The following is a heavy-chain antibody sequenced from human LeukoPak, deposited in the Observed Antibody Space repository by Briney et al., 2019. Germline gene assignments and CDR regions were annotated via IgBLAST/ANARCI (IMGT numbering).Heavy chain of an antibody. Sequence: GGSLRLSCAASGFSFSGSWMHWVRQAPGKGLVWVSLISSDGSTTTYADSVKGRFTISRDNAKNTVYLQMNNLRAEDTAVYYCARRSGSTFSYYFDYWGQGTLVTVSS. V-gene: IGHV3-74*03. D-gene: IGHD3-10*01. CDR2: ISSDGSTT. J-gene: IGHJ4*02. CDR1: GFSFSGSW. CDR3: ARRSGSTFSYYFDY.